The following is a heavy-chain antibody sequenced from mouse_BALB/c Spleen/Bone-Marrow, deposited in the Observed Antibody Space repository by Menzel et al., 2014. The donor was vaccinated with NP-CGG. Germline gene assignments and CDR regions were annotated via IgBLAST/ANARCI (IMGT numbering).Heavy chain of an antibody. D-gene: IGHD4-1*01. CDR2: IWSGGST. CDR3: ARTGFDY. Sequence: VQLQQSGPGLVQPSQSLSITCTVSGFSLTSYGVHWVRQSPGKGLEWLGVIWSGGSTYYNAAFISRLGISKDNSKSXVTFKMNKLQANDSAIYYCARTGFDYWGQGTTLTVSS. V-gene: IGHV2-2*02. J-gene: IGHJ2*01. CDR1: GFSLTSYG.